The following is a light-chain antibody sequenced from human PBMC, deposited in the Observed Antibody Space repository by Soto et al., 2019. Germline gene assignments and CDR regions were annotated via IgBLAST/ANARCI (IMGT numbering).Light chain of an antibody. J-gene: IGKJ2*01. Sequence: EIVLTQSPATLSLSPGERATLSCRASQSLSNSLAWYQQKPGQAPRLLIYDVSKKVTGIPGRFSGSGSGTDFTLTISSLEPEDFAVYYCQHRTHWPPNTFGQGTKLDIK. CDR1: QSLSNS. CDR2: DVS. CDR3: QHRTHWPPNT. V-gene: IGKV3-11*01.